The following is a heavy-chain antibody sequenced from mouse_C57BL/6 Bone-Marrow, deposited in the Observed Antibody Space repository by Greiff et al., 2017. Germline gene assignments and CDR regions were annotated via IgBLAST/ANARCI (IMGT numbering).Heavy chain of an antibody. CDR1: GFSLTSYG. Sequence: QVQLQQSGPGLVQPSQSLSITCTVSGFSLTSYGVHWVRQSPGKGLEWLGVIWGGGSTDYNAAFISRLSISKDNSKSQVFFKMNSLQADDTAIYYCARADDGYPFAYWGQGTLVTVSA. J-gene: IGHJ3*01. CDR3: ARADDGYPFAY. D-gene: IGHD2-3*01. CDR2: IWGGGST. V-gene: IGHV2-2*01.